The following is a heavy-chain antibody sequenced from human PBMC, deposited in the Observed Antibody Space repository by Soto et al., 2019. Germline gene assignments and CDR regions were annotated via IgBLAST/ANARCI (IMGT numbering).Heavy chain of an antibody. J-gene: IGHJ5*02. D-gene: IGHD5-12*01. Sequence: PSETLSLTCTVSGGSISSGGYYWSWIRQHPGKGLEWIGYIYYSGSTYYNPSLKSRVTISVDTSKNQFSLKLSSVTAADTAVYYCARGRWWLRLCWFDPWGQGTLVTVSS. CDR3: ARGRWWLRLCWFDP. CDR2: IYYSGST. CDR1: GGSISSGGYY. V-gene: IGHV4-31*03.